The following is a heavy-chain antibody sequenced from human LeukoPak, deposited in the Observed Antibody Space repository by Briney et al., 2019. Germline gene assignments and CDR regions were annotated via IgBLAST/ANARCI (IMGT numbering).Heavy chain of an antibody. D-gene: IGHD6-13*01. V-gene: IGHV3-21*01. CDR1: GFTFSSYS. J-gene: IGHJ5*02. CDR3: ARGSWYSSSWYWFDP. Sequence: GGSLRLSCAASGFTFSSYSMNWVRQAPGKGLEWVSSISSSSSYIYYADSVKGRFTFSRDNAKNSLYLQMNSLRAEDTAVYYCARGSWYSSSWYWFDPWGQGTLVTVSS. CDR2: ISSSSSYI.